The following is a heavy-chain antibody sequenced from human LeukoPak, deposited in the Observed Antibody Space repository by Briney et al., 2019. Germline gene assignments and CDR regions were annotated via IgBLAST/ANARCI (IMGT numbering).Heavy chain of an antibody. V-gene: IGHV1-46*01. CDR2: INPSGGST. D-gene: IGHD3-10*01. Sequence: ASVKVSCKASGYTFTSYYMHWVRQAPGQGLEWVGIINPSGGSTSYAQKFQGRVTMTRDMSASTVYMELSSLRSEDTAVYYCARRIAMVRGVRSYYYMDVWGKGTTVTVSS. CDR1: GYTFTSYY. J-gene: IGHJ6*03. CDR3: ARRIAMVRGVRSYYYMDV.